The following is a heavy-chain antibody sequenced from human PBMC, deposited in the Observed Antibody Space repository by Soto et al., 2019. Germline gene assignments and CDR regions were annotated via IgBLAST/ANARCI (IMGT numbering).Heavy chain of an antibody. V-gene: IGHV3-23*01. J-gene: IGHJ4*02. CDR2: ISDSGGST. Sequence: EVHLLEYGGGLVQPGGSLRLSCVVSGSTFSSDAMSWVRQAPGRGLEWVSGISDSGGSTYYADSVKGRFTISRDNAKNTLYLQMKSLRVEDTALYYCAKDGGWSLAVAGLFDYWGPGTQVTVSS. CDR1: GSTFSSDA. D-gene: IGHD6-19*01. CDR3: AKDGGWSLAVAGLFDY.